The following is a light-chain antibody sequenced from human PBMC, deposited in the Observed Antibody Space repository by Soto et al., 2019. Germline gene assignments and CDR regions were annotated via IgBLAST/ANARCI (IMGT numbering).Light chain of an antibody. CDR1: QSVSSSY. J-gene: IGKJ1*01. CDR3: QQYGSSPLWT. Sequence: IVLTQSTGTLSFSPGERATLSCRASQSVSSSYLAWYQQKPGQAPRLLIYGASSRATGIPDRFSGSGSGTDFTLTISRLEPEDFAVYYCQQYGSSPLWTFGQGTKVDIK. CDR2: GAS. V-gene: IGKV3-20*01.